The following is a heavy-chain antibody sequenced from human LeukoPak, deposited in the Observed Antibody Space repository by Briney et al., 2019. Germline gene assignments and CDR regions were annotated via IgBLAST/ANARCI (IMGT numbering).Heavy chain of an antibody. CDR3: ATGGAARPGY. CDR2: INPSSSSV. D-gene: IGHD6-6*01. J-gene: IGHJ4*02. Sequence: GGSLRLSSAASGFSFSDYSMNWVRQTPGKGLEWVSFINPSSSSVNYADSVKGRFTISRDNAKNSLYLQMSSLRVEDMAVYYCATGGAARPGYWGQGTLVTVSS. CDR1: GFSFSDYS. V-gene: IGHV3-48*04.